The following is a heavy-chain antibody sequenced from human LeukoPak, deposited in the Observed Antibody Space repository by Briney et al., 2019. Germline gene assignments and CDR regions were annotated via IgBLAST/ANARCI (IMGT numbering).Heavy chain of an antibody. CDR2: INPNSGGT. D-gene: IGHD3-16*01. CDR3: ARAHYVYYLYHGIGV. Sequence: AAVKDSCMASVYTFTGYYMHSVRQAPGQGLAWMGRINPNSGGTNYAQKFEARVPMTRHTSISTAYMELSRLRSDDTAVYYCARAHYVYYLYHGIGVWGKGNTVTVSS. V-gene: IGHV1-2*06. CDR1: VYTFTGYY. J-gene: IGHJ6*04.